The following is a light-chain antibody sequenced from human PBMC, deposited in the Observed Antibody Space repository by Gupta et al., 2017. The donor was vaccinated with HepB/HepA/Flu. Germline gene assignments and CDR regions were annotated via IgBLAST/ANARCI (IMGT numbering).Light chain of an antibody. V-gene: IGKV1-12*01. CDR3: RQSDSFPRS. CDR2: HAS. J-gene: IGKJ2*04. Sequence: DIQMTQFPSSVSASVGDRVTITCRASQDISRYLAWYQQKPGEAPRLLIYHASIVQSGVPSRFNGSGFGTDFTLTINRLQPEDSATYYCRQSDSFPRSFGLGTKMEIK. CDR1: QDISRY.